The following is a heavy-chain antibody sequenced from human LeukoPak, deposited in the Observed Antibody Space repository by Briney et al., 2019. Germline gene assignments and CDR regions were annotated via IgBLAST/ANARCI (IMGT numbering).Heavy chain of an antibody. Sequence: ASVKVSCKASVGTFSSYAISWVRQAPGQGLEWMGGIIPIFGTANYAQKFQGRVTITADESTSTAYMELSSLRSEDTAVYYCARTQDYCRSTSCYTSFDYWGQGTLVTVSS. V-gene: IGHV1-69*13. J-gene: IGHJ4*02. D-gene: IGHD2-2*01. CDR1: VGTFSSYA. CDR3: ARTQDYCRSTSCYTSFDY. CDR2: IIPIFGTA.